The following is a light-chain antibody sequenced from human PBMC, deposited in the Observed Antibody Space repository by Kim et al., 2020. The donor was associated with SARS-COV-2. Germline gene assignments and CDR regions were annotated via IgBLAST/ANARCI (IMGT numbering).Light chain of an antibody. CDR1: QDIRTD. Sequence: AIQMTQSPSSLPASVGDRVTITCRASQDIRTDLGWYQQKAGKAPKVLIYGASTLHSGVPSRFSGSGSGTDFTLTISSLQPEDFATYYCLQDYIYPRAFGQGTKVDIK. V-gene: IGKV1-6*01. CDR3: LQDYIYPRA. CDR2: GAS. J-gene: IGKJ1*01.